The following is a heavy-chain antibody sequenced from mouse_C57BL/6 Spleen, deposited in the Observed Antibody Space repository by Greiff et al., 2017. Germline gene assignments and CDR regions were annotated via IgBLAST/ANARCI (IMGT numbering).Heavy chain of an antibody. CDR2: IRSKSNNYAT. CDR1: GFSFNTYA. D-gene: IGHD1-1*01. Sequence: EVQLVESGGGLVQPKGSLKLSCAASGFSFNTYAMNWVRQAPGKGLEWVARIRSKSNNYATYYADSVKDRFTISREDSESMLYLQMHNLKTEATAMYYCVLRLRGYFDVWGTGTTVTVSS. V-gene: IGHV10-1*01. J-gene: IGHJ1*03. CDR3: VLRLRGYFDV.